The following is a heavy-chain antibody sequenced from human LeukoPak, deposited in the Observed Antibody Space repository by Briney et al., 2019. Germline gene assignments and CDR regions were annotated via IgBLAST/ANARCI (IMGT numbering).Heavy chain of an antibody. CDR2: ISSSGSTI. J-gene: IGHJ6*04. D-gene: IGHD3-10*02. CDR3: AELGITMIGGV. Sequence: GGSLRLSCAASVFTFSSYEMNWVRQAPGKGLEWVSYISSSGSTIYYADPVKGRFTISRDNAKNSLYLQTNSLRAEDTAVYYCAELGITMIGGVWGKGTTVTISS. CDR1: VFTFSSYE. V-gene: IGHV3-48*03.